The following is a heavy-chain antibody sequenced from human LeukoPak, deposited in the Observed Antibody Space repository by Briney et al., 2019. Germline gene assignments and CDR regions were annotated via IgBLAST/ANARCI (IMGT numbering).Heavy chain of an antibody. CDR1: GYTFTGHY. V-gene: IGHV1-2*02. CDR2: INPNSGGT. J-gene: IGHJ4*02. D-gene: IGHD3-22*01. CDR3: ARWNYDSSGYYRF. Sequence: ASVKVSCKASGYTFTGHYMHWVRQAPGQGLEWMGWINPNSGGTNYAQKFQGRVTMTRDTSISTAYMELSRLRSDDTAVYYCARWNYDSSGYYRFWGQGTLVTVSS.